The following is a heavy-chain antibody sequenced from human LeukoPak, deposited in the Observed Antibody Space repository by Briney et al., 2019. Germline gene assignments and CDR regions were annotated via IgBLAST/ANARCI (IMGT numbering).Heavy chain of an antibody. J-gene: IGHJ3*02. D-gene: IGHD1-26*01. Sequence: SETLSLTCAVYGGSFSGYYWSWIRQPAGKGLEWIGRIYTSGSTNYNPSLKSRVTMSVDTSKNQFSLKLSSVTAADTAVYYCAAGSDAFDIWGQGTMVTVSS. V-gene: IGHV4-59*10. CDR2: IYTSGST. CDR1: GGSFSGYY. CDR3: AAGSDAFDI.